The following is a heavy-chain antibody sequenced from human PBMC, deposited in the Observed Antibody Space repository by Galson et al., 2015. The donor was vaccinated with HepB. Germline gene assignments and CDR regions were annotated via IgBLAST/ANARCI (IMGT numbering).Heavy chain of an antibody. D-gene: IGHD3-16*01. CDR2: ISGSGGST. CDR1: GFTFSSYA. CDR3: AKDSHEQYYDYVWGSRGFDP. V-gene: IGHV3-23*01. J-gene: IGHJ5*02. Sequence: LRLSCAASGFTFSSYAMSWVRQAPGKGLEWVSAISGSGGSTYYADSVKGRFTISRDNSKNTLYLQMNSLRAEDTAVYYCAKDSHEQYYDYVWGSRGFDPWGQGTLVTVSS.